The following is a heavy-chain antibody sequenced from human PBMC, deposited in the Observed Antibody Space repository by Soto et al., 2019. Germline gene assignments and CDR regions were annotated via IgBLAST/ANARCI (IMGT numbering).Heavy chain of an antibody. Sequence: GGSLRLSCAASGFSLSDNAMNWVRQAPGKGLEWISYIALTSSTIYYADSVKGRFTISRDNAQNSVFLQMNSLRDDDTAVYVCARDLTGDPYYAIEVWGRGTRVTVCS. CDR1: GFSLSDNA. V-gene: IGHV3-48*02. J-gene: IGHJ6*02. CDR2: IALTSSTI. CDR3: ARDLTGDPYYAIEV. D-gene: IGHD3-16*01.